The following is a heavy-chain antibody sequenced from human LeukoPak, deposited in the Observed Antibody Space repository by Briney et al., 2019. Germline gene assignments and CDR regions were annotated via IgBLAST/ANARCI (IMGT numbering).Heavy chain of an antibody. J-gene: IGHJ4*02. V-gene: IGHV4-30-4*01. Sequence: SETLSLTCSVSGDSISSGDYYWDWIRQPPGKGLEWIGYIYYSGSTSDNPSLKSRVSISMDTSKNQISLKLSSVTAADTAVYYCARWFYYGSGRRQFDYWGQGALVTVSS. CDR1: GDSISSGDYY. D-gene: IGHD3-10*01. CDR2: IYYSGST. CDR3: ARWFYYGSGRRQFDY.